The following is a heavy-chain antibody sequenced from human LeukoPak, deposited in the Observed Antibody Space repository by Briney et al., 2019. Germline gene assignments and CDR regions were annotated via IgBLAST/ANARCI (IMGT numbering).Heavy chain of an antibody. CDR1: GYSFTSYW. J-gene: IGHJ4*02. V-gene: IGHV5-51*01. Sequence: GESLKISCKGSGYSFTSYWIGWVRQMPGKGLEWMGIIYPGDSDTRYSPSFQGQVTISADKSISTAYLQWSSLKASDTAMYYCARLNGGEYSNYVPRILYYFDYWGQGTLVTVSS. CDR3: ARLNGGEYSNYVPRILYYFDY. D-gene: IGHD4-11*01. CDR2: IYPGDSDT.